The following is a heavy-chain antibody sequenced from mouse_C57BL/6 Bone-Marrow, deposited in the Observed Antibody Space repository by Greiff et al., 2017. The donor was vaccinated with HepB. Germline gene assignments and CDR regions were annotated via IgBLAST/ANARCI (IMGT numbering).Heavy chain of an antibody. CDR2: IDPSDSYT. J-gene: IGHJ2*01. V-gene: IGHV1-69*01. D-gene: IGHD1-1*01. CDR1: GYTFTSYW. CDR3: ARDPDYYGSGY. Sequence: QVQLQQPGAELVMPGASVKLSCKASGYTFTSYWMHWVKQRPGQGLEWIGEIDPSDSYTNYNQKFKGKSTLTVDKSSSTAYMQLSSLTSEDSAVYHCARDPDYYGSGYWGQGTTLTVSS.